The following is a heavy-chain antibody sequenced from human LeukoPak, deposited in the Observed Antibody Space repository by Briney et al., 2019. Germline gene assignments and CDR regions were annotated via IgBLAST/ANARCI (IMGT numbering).Heavy chain of an antibody. D-gene: IGHD2-2*01. Sequence: GGSLRLSCAASGFTFSSYGMHWVRQAPGKGREWVAVISYDGSNKYYAGSVKGRFTISRDNSKNTLYLQMNSLRAEDTAVYYCAKGGSTSCYLWGQGTLVTVSS. J-gene: IGHJ4*02. CDR2: ISYDGSNK. CDR3: AKGGSTSCYL. V-gene: IGHV3-30*18. CDR1: GFTFSSYG.